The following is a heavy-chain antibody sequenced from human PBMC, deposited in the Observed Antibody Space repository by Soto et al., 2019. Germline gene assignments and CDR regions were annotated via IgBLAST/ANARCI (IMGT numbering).Heavy chain of an antibody. D-gene: IGHD3-22*01. CDR3: ARQDYYDSSGYYLLPYYFDY. CDR2: IYYSGST. Sequence: SETLSLTCTVSNASISSRKWWTWVRQTPGKGLEWIGSIYYSGSTYYNPSLKSRVTISVDTSKNQFSLKLSSVTAADTAVYYCARQDYYDSSGYYLLPYYFDYWGQGTLVTVSS. V-gene: IGHV4-39*01. CDR1: NASISSRKW. J-gene: IGHJ4*02.